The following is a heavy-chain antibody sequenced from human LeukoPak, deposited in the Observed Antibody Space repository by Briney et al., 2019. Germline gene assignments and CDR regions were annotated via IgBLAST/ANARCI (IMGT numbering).Heavy chain of an antibody. CDR2: SYPGDSDT. D-gene: IGHD3-3*01. J-gene: IGHJ4*02. Sequence: GESLKISCKGSGYSFTSYWIGWVRQMPGKGLEWMGISYPGDSDTRYSPSFQGQVTISADKSISTAYLQWSSLKASDTAMYYCARTRDYDFWSGYDYFDYWGQGTLVTVSS. V-gene: IGHV5-51*01. CDR3: ARTRDYDFWSGYDYFDY. CDR1: GYSFTSYW.